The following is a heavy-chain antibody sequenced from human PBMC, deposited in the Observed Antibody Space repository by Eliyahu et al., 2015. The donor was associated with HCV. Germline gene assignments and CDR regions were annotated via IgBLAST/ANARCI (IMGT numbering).Heavy chain of an antibody. CDR3: ARRPLGGRGGNDY. CDR2: IYYTGST. J-gene: IGHJ4*02. V-gene: IGHV4-39*01. CDR1: GGSISSNSYY. Sequence: QLQLQESGPGLVKPSETLSLICTVSGGSISSNSYYWGWIRQPPGKGLEWIGTIYYTGSTYYNPSLKSRVTISVDTSTNRFSLRLASVTDADTAVYYCARRPLGGRGGNDYWGQGTLVTVSS. D-gene: IGHD3-10*01.